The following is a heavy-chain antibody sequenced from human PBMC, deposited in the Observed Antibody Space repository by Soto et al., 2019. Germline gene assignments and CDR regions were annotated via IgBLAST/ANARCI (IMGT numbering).Heavy chain of an antibody. Sequence: SETLSLTCAVYGGSFSCYYWSWIRQPPGKGLEWIGEINHSGSTNYNPSLKSRVTISVDTSKNQFSLKLSSETAADTAVYYCARGDYDFWSGYKYYFDYWGQGTLVTVSS. J-gene: IGHJ4*02. CDR3: ARGDYDFWSGYKYYFDY. CDR1: GGSFSCYY. CDR2: INHSGST. D-gene: IGHD3-3*01. V-gene: IGHV4-34*01.